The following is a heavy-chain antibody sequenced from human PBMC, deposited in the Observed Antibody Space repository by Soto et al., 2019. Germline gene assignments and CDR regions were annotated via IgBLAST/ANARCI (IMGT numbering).Heavy chain of an antibody. J-gene: IGHJ4*02. Sequence: GGSLRLSCAASGFTFSSYAMSWVRQAPGKGLEWVSSISGRHGSTYYADSVKGRFTISRDISNNTLYLQMNSLRAEDTAVYYCAKGRSSYCSSTSCDRSLDYWGQGTLVTVSS. CDR3: AKGRSSYCSSTSCDRSLDY. CDR1: GFTFSSYA. D-gene: IGHD2-2*01. CDR2: ISGRHGST. V-gene: IGHV3-23*01.